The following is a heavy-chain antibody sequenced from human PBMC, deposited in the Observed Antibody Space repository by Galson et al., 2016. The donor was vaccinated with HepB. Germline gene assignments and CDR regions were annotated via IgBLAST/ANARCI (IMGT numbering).Heavy chain of an antibody. J-gene: IGHJ6*02. V-gene: IGHV1-46*01. CDR1: GYTLTTYY. Sequence: SVKVSCKASGYTLTTYYMHWVRQAPGQGLEWVGIINPNGGASLAQKFQGRVTMSVDPATSTVYMQMNNLRSEDTAVYYCASPALAFCSSTTCLYDYYYYGMDVWGQGATVTVSS. CDR3: ASPALAFCSSTTCLYDYYYYGMDV. D-gene: IGHD2-2*01. CDR2: INPNGGA.